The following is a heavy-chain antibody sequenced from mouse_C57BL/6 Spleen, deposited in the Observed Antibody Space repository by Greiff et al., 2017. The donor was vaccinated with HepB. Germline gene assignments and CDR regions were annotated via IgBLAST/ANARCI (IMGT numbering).Heavy chain of an antibody. D-gene: IGHD2-1*01. CDR1: GFTFSSYA. CDR3: TRANGNFGGFAY. Sequence: EVQRVESGEGLVKPGGSLKLSCAASGFTFSSYAMSWVRQTPEKRLEWVAYISSGGDYIYYADTVKGRFTISRDNARNTLYLQMSSLKSEDTAMYYCTRANGNFGGFAYWGQGTLVTVSA. J-gene: IGHJ3*01. V-gene: IGHV5-9-1*02. CDR2: ISSGGDYI.